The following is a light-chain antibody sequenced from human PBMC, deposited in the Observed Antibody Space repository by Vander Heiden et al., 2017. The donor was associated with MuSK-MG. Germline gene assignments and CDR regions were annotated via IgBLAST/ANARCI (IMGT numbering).Light chain of an antibody. J-gene: IGLJ2*01. CDR3: QGRDSSSDHRVV. V-gene: IGLV3-21*03. Sequence: SYVLSQPPSVPVAPGKTVKITCGGNNIGSKSVNWDQQKPGQAPVLVVFDDSDRRSGIPERYSGSNSGNTATLTISRVEAGDEADYYCQGRDSSSDHRVVFGGGTKQTVL. CDR1: NIGSKS. CDR2: DDS.